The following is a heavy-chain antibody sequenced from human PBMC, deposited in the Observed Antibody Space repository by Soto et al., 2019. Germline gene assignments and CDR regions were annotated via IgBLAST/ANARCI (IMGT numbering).Heavy chain of an antibody. J-gene: IGHJ4*02. CDR1: GYTLTELS. CDR2: FDPEDGET. Sequence: ASVKVSCKVSGYTLTELSMHWVRQAPGKGLEWMGGFDPEDGETIYAQKFQGRVTMTEDTSTDTAYMELSSLRSEDTAVYYCATEAYYDILTGYPPVFDYWGQGTLVTVSS. V-gene: IGHV1-24*01. D-gene: IGHD3-9*01. CDR3: ATEAYYDILTGYPPVFDY.